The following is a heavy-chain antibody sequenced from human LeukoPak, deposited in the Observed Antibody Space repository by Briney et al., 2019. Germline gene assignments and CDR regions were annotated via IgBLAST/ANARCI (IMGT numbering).Heavy chain of an antibody. CDR1: GGSISSYY. J-gene: IGHJ4*02. V-gene: IGHV4-59*01. Sequence: SETLSLTCTVSGGSISSYYWSWIRQPPGKGLEWIGYIYYSGSTNYRPSLKSRVTISVDTSKNQFSLKLSSVTAADTAVYYCARGGRRRSCDYWGQGTLVTVSS. CDR3: ARGGRRRSCDY. CDR2: IYYSGST.